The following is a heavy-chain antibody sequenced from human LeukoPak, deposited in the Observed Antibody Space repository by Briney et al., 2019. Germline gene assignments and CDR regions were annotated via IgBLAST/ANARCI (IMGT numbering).Heavy chain of an antibody. V-gene: IGHV4-30-2*04. D-gene: IGHD3-22*01. J-gene: IGHJ4*02. Sequence: RVTISVDTSKNQFSLKLSSVTAAETAVYYCARYPDYYDSSGYYGNFDYWGQGTLVTVSS. CDR3: ARYPDYYDSSGYYGNFDY.